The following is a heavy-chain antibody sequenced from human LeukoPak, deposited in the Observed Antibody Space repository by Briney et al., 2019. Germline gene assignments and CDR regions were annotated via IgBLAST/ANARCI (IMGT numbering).Heavy chain of an antibody. V-gene: IGHV3-48*01. J-gene: IGHJ5*02. Sequence: GRSLRLSCAASGFTFSSYAMHWVRQAPGKGLEWVSYISSSSSTIYYADSVKGRFTISRDNAKNSLYLQMNSLRAEDTAVYYCARDRHETYYYDSSGYYGYWFDPWGQGTLVTVSS. CDR2: ISSSSSTI. D-gene: IGHD3-22*01. CDR3: ARDRHETYYYDSSGYYGYWFDP. CDR1: GFTFSSYA.